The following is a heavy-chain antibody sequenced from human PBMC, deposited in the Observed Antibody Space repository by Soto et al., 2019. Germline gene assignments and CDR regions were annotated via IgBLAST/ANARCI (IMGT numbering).Heavy chain of an antibody. D-gene: IGHD3-3*01. CDR1: GFTFSSYA. J-gene: IGHJ4*02. CDR2: ISGSGGST. Sequence: GGSLRLSCAASGFTFSSYAMSWVRQAPGKGLEWVSAISGSGGSTYYADSVKGRFTISRDNSKNTLYLQMNSLRAEDTAVYYCAKDLSGRFLEWISYYFDYWGQGTLVTVSS. V-gene: IGHV3-23*01. CDR3: AKDLSGRFLEWISYYFDY.